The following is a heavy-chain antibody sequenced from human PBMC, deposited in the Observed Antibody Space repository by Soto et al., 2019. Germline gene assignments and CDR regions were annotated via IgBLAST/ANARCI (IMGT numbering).Heavy chain of an antibody. CDR2: ISGSGDYT. J-gene: IGHJ4*02. D-gene: IGHD7-27*01. Sequence: EVQLLESGGGSVQPGGSLRLSCAASGFTFNTYAMTWVRQAPGKGLEWVSSISGSGDYTYYADSVKGRFTISRDNSKNTRYLQINSLRAEDTAIYYCAKVWDGGHWVIDYWGRGTLVTVSS. CDR3: AKVWDGGHWVIDY. CDR1: GFTFNTYA. V-gene: IGHV3-23*01.